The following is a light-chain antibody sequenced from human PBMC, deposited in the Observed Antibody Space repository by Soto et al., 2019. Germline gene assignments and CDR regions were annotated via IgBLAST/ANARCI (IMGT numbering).Light chain of an antibody. J-gene: IGKJ1*01. CDR1: QSISRY. V-gene: IGKV1-39*01. CDR2: VAS. Sequence: DIQITQSPSSLSASVGDRVTITCRASQSISRYLNWYQQKPGKDPKLLMYVASSLQSGVPSRFSGSGSGTDFTLTISGLQLDDFATYYCQQTSITPRTFCPGTRVESK. CDR3: QQTSITPRT.